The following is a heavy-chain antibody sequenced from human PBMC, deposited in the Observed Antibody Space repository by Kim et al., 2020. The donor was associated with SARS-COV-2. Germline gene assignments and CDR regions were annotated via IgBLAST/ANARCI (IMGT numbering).Heavy chain of an antibody. J-gene: IGHJ6*02. Sequence: SETLSLTCAVYGGSFSGYYWSWIRQPPGKGLEWIGEINHSGSTNYNPSLKSRVTISVDTSKNQFSLKLSSVTAADTAVYYSARVRGVTVLLGYYYYGMDVWGQGTTVTVSS. CDR1: GGSFSGYY. D-gene: IGHD3-10*01. V-gene: IGHV4-34*01. CDR3: ARVRGVTVLLGYYYYGMDV. CDR2: INHSGST.